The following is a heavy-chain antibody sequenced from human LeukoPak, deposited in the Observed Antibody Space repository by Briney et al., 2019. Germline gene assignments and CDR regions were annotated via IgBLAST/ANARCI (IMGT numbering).Heavy chain of an antibody. Sequence: GGALRLSCAASGFTFSSHGMHGVRQAPGKGLEGVAVVGGNAHTKFYADSVKGRFTISRDNSKNTLYLEVNSLRDEDTAVYYCAKEGAWGNWYFDLWGRGALVTVSS. V-gene: IGHV3-30*02. CDR3: AKEGAWGNWYFDL. CDR2: VGGNAHTK. J-gene: IGHJ2*01. D-gene: IGHD3-16*01. CDR1: GFTFSSHG.